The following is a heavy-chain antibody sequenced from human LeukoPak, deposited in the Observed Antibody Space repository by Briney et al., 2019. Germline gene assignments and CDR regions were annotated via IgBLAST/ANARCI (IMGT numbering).Heavy chain of an antibody. J-gene: IGHJ3*02. CDR1: GGTFNSFA. CDR2: IIPIFRTT. CDR3: SRIKSPAPQDYYDSSGHAFDI. V-gene: IGHV1-69*06. Sequence: SVKVSCKASGGTFNSFAFSWVRQAPGQGLEWIGGIIPIFRTTHYAPKFLGRVTITADKSTSTAYMELSSLRSEDTAVYYCSRIKSPAPQDYYDSSGHAFDIGGLGTMVTVSS. D-gene: IGHD3-22*01.